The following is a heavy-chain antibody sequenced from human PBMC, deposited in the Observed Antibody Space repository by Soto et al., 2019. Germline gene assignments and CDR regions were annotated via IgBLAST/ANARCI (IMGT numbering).Heavy chain of an antibody. CDR3: AAESCISTSCYAGYYYGMDV. CDR2: IYPGDSDT. D-gene: IGHD2-2*01. J-gene: IGHJ6*02. Sequence: GESLKISCKGSGYSFTSYWIGWVRQMPGKGLEWMGIIYPGDSDTRYSPSFQGQVTISADKSISTAYLQWNSLKASDTAMYYCAAESCISTSCYAGYYYGMDVWGQGTTVNVSS. V-gene: IGHV5-51*01. CDR1: GYSFTSYW.